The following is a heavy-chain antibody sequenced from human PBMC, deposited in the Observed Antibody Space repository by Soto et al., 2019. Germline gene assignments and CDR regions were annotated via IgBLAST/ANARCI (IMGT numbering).Heavy chain of an antibody. Sequence: GESLKISCKGSGYSFTSYWIGWVRQMPGKGLEWMGIIYPGDSDTRYSPSFQGQVTISADKSISTAYLQWSSLKASDTAMYYCARLDDSSGYYSDYYYGMDVWGQGTTVTV. J-gene: IGHJ6*02. V-gene: IGHV5-51*01. CDR2: IYPGDSDT. CDR1: GYSFTSYW. CDR3: ARLDDSSGYYSDYYYGMDV. D-gene: IGHD3-22*01.